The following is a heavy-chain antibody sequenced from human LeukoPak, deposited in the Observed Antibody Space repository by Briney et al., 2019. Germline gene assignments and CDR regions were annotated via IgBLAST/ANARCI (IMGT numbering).Heavy chain of an antibody. D-gene: IGHD2-2*02. CDR3: AREQPAAISYYYYGMDV. CDR1: GFTFSSYG. CDR2: IWYDGSNK. V-gene: IGHV3-33*01. J-gene: IGHJ6*02. Sequence: GRSLRLSCAASGFTFSSYGMHWVRQAPGKGLEWVAVIWYDGSNKYYADSVKGRSTISRDNSKNTLYLQMNSLRAEDTAVYYCAREQPAAISYYYYGMDVWGQGTTVTVSS.